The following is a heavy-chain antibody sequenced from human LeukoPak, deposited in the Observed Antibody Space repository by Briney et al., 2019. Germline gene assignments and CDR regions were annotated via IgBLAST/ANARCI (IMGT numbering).Heavy chain of an antibody. V-gene: IGHV3-33*01. Sequence: SGGSLRLSWAASGFSFSSYGMHWVRQAPGKGLEWVAVIWYDGTNKYYADSVKGRFTISRDNSKNTLYLQMNSLRAEDTAVYYCARDQRGFSYSKYYFDYWGQGTLVTVSA. D-gene: IGHD5-18*01. CDR2: IWYDGTNK. CDR3: ARDQRGFSYSKYYFDY. CDR1: GFSFSSYG. J-gene: IGHJ4*02.